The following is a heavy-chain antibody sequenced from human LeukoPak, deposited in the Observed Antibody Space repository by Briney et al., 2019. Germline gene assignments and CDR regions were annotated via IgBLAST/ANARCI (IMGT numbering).Heavy chain of an antibody. D-gene: IGHD3-10*01. Sequence: GGSLRLSCVASGFTFSSYSMNWVRQAPGKGLDCVSVITSAGATYYADSVKGRFIISRDNSQNTLYLQMNSLRAEDTAVYYCASRESPGYYYGMDVWGQGTTVTVSS. J-gene: IGHJ6*02. CDR1: GFTFSSYS. V-gene: IGHV3-66*01. CDR2: ITSAGAT. CDR3: ASRESPGYYYGMDV.